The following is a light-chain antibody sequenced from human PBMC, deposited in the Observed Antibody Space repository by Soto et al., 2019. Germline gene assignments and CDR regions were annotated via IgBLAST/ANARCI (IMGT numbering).Light chain of an antibody. J-gene: IGLJ3*02. CDR3: QSYDTSLSAVV. V-gene: IGLV1-40*01. Sequence: QAVVTQPPSVSGAPGQRVTISCTGSSSDIGAGYRVRWYQQVPGTAPKVLIYNNSNRPSGVPARFSGSKSGTSASLAISGLQDEDEADYYCQSYDTSLSAVVFGGGTKLTVL. CDR1: SSDIGAGYR. CDR2: NNS.